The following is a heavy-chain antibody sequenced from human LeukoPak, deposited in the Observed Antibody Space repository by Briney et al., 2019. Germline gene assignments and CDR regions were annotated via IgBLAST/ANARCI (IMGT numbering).Heavy chain of an antibody. Sequence: PSETLSLTFTGSGGSISSFYWSWIRQPPGKGLEWIGDLPYSRSTNYNPSVNSRVPISVVPCKNQVPLELSSVTPANTAVYYCARGGYAGSNWFDRWGPGTLVTVSS. J-gene: IGHJ5*02. CDR2: LPYSRST. V-gene: IGHV4-59*01. D-gene: IGHD2-8*01. CDR3: ARGGYAGSNWFDR. CDR1: GGSISSFY.